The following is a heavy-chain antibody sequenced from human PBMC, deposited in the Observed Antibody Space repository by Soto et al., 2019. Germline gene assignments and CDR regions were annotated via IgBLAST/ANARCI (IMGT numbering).Heavy chain of an antibody. CDR3: ARVLRYFDWHYYYYYMDV. Sequence: TSETLSLTCAVYGGSFSGYYSSLIRPPPGKGLEWIGEINHSGSTNYNPSLKSRVTISVDTSKNQFSLKLSSVTAADTAVYYCARVLRYFDWHYYYYYMDVWGKGTTVTVSS. D-gene: IGHD3-9*01. J-gene: IGHJ6*03. CDR2: INHSGST. V-gene: IGHV4-34*01. CDR1: GGSFSGYY.